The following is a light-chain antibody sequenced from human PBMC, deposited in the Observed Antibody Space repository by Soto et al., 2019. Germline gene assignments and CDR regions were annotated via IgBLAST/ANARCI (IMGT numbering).Light chain of an antibody. CDR1: SSNIGAGYD. J-gene: IGLJ2*01. CDR3: QSYDSSLSVV. V-gene: IGLV1-40*01. CDR2: GNS. Sequence: QSVLTQPPSVSGAPGQRVTISCTGSSSNIGAGYDVHWYQQLPGTAPKLLLYGNSNRPSGVPDRFSGYKSGTSASLAITGIQAEDEADYYCQSYDSSLSVVFGGGTKLTVL.